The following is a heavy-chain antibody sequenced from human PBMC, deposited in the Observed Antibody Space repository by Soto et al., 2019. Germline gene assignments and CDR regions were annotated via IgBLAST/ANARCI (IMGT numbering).Heavy chain of an antibody. CDR2: VNPILSMS. D-gene: IGHD3-10*01. CDR3: ATSYGSGYRALDY. J-gene: IGHJ4*02. Sequence: QVQLVQSGAEVKRPGSSVKVSCTASGDTFSFYSINWVRQAPGLGLEWMGRVNPILSMSNYAQRFQGRVTMSADKSTSTAYMELSGLRSEDTAMYCCATSYGSGYRALDYWGQGALVTVSS. V-gene: IGHV1-69*04. CDR1: GDTFSFYS.